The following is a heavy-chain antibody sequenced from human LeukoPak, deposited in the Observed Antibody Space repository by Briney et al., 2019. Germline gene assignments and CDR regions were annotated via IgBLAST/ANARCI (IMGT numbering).Heavy chain of an antibody. CDR2: IYYSGIT. V-gene: IGHV4-39*07. D-gene: IGHD3-3*01. Sequence: SETLSLTCTVSGGSISSNSYYWGWIRQPPGKGLEWIGSIYYSGITYYNPSLKSRVSISLDTSKNQFSLRLTSVTAADTAMYYCARGSYYDFWSGYSEPMRNWFDPWGQGTLVTVSS. CDR3: ARGSYYDFWSGYSEPMRNWFDP. J-gene: IGHJ5*02. CDR1: GGSISSNSYY.